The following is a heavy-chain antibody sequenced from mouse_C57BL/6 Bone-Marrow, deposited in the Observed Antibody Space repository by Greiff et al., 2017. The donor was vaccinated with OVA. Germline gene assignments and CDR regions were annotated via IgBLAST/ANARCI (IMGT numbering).Heavy chain of an antibody. CDR3: ARWGSYGYFDY. D-gene: IGHD1-1*01. CDR1: GYTFTDYY. Sequence: VQLQQSGAELVKPGASVKISCKASGYTFTDYYMNWVHQRPGQGLEWIGKIGPGSGSTYYHEKFKGKATMTADKSSSTAYMQLSSLTSEDSAVYFCARWGSYGYFDYWGQGTTLTVSS. CDR2: IGPGSGST. V-gene: IGHV1-77*01. J-gene: IGHJ2*01.